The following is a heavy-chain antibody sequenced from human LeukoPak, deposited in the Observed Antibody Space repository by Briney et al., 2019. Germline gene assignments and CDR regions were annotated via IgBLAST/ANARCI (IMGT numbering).Heavy chain of an antibody. Sequence: GASVKVSCKASGYTFTGYYMHWVRQAPGQGLEWMGWINPNSGGTNYAQKFQGRVTMTRDTSISTAYMELSRLRSDDTAVYYCVRGDYVWGSYRFDYWGQGTLVTVSS. D-gene: IGHD3-16*02. CDR1: GYTFTGYY. V-gene: IGHV1-2*02. CDR3: VRGDYVWGSYRFDY. CDR2: INPNSGGT. J-gene: IGHJ4*02.